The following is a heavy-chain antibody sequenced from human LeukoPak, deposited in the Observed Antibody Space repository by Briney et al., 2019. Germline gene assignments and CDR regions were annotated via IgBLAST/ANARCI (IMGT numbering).Heavy chain of an antibody. CDR1: GFTFSSYA. V-gene: IGHV3-23*01. CDR3: ARHARGWGGWYFDY. Sequence: GGSLRLSCAASGFTFSSYAMSWVRQAPGKGLEWVTAISGSGSTIYYADSVKGRFTISRDNAKNSLYLQMNSLRAEDTAVYYCARHARGWGGWYFDYWGQGTLVTVSS. D-gene: IGHD3-16*01. J-gene: IGHJ4*02. CDR2: ISGSGSTI.